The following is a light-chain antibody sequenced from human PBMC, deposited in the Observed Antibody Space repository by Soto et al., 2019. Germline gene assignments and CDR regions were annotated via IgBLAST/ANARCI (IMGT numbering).Light chain of an antibody. CDR1: SSAVGSYRL. J-gene: IGLJ1*01. CDR3: CSSAPGRTVV. Sequence: QSAQTPPSSVSGSPGQSITIPCTVSSSAVGSYRLVSWYQCHPGKVPKLIIYEGSKRPSGVSNRFSGSEPGNTASLTISGLQAEDEADYFCCSSAPGRTVVFGTGTKVTVL. CDR2: EGS. V-gene: IGLV2-23*01.